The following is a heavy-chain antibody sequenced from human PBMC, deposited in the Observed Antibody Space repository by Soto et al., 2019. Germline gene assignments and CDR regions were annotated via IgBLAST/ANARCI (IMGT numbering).Heavy chain of an antibody. CDR1: GGSISSGDYY. V-gene: IGHV4-30-4*01. Sequence: PSETLSLTCTVSGGSISSGDYYWSWIRQPPGKGLEWIGYIYYSGSTYYNPSLKSRVTISVDTSKNQFSLKLSSVTAADTAVYYCARVGVVVKTFDYWGQGTLVTVSS. D-gene: IGHD3-22*01. CDR3: ARVGVVVKTFDY. J-gene: IGHJ4*02. CDR2: IYYSGST.